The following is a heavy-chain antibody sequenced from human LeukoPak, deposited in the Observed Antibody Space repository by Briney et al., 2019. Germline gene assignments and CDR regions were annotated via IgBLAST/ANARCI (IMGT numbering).Heavy chain of an antibody. CDR2: LSHRGNT. CDR3: ARHNAPRRVGFDF. D-gene: IGHD3-10*01. Sequence: SETLSLTCTVSGDSVSNDFYYWGWIRQPPGKGLEWVACLSHRGNTWYNPSLESGVTISVDTSKNRFSLNFNSATAADAALYWCARHNAPRRVGFDFWGQGIMVTVSS. V-gene: IGHV4-39*01. J-gene: IGHJ4*02. CDR1: GDSVSNDFYY.